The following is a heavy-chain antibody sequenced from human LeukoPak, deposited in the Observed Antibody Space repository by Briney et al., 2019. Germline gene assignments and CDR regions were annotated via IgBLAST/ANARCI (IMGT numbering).Heavy chain of an antibody. J-gene: IGHJ4*02. CDR3: ARGSGSYPDY. CDR2: IGSSGTII. V-gene: IGHV3-11*01. D-gene: IGHD1-26*01. Sequence: GGSLRLSCAASGFIFSDYYMTWIRQAPGKGLEWVSYIGSSGTIIYYADSVKGRFTISRDNAKNTLYLQMNSLRAEDTAVYYCARGSGSYPDYWGQGTLVIVSS. CDR1: GFIFSDYY.